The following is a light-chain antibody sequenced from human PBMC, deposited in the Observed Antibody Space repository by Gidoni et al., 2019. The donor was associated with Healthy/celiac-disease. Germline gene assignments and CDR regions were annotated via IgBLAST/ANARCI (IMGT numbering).Light chain of an antibody. Sequence: PSSLSASVGDRVTITCLASQSISSYLNWYQQKPGKAPKLLIYAASSLQSVVPSRFSCSGSGTDFTLTISSLQSEDFATYYCQQSYSTQWTFGQGTKVEIK. CDR2: AAS. J-gene: IGKJ1*01. CDR1: QSISSY. CDR3: QQSYSTQWT. V-gene: IGKV1-39*01.